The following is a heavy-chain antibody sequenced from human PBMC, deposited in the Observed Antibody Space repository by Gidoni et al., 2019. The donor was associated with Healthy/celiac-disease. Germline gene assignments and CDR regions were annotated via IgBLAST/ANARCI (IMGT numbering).Heavy chain of an antibody. D-gene: IGHD3-22*01. CDR1: GFAFSKAW. Sequence: EVQLVESGGDLIRPGGSLRLCCAASGFAFSKAWMSWVRQAQGKGLEWVGRIKSKTDGGTTDYAAPVKGRFTISRDDSKNTLYLQMNSLKTEDTAVYYCTTDGSYYDSDNWFDPWGQGTLVTVSS. CDR3: TTDGSYYDSDNWFDP. V-gene: IGHV3-15*01. CDR2: IKSKTDGGTT. J-gene: IGHJ5*02.